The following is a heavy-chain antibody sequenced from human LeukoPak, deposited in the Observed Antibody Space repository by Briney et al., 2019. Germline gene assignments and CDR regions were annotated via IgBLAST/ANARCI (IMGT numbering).Heavy chain of an antibody. J-gene: IGHJ3*02. V-gene: IGHV1-8*03. D-gene: IGHD1-26*01. CDR2: MNPNSGNT. CDR1: GYTFTSYD. CDR3: ARPRIVGADDAFDI. Sequence: ASVKVSCKASGYTFTSYDINWVRQATGQGLEWMGWMNPNSGNTAYAQKFQGRVTIIRNTSISTAYMELSSLTSEDTAVYYCARPRIVGADDAFDIWGQGTMVTVSS.